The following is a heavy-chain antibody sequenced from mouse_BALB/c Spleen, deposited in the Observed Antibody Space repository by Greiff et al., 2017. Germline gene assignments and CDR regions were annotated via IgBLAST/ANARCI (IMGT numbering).Heavy chain of an antibody. Sequence: EVQLQESGPGLVKPSQSLSLTCTVTGYSITSDYAWNWIRQFPGNKLEWMGYISYSGSTSYNPSLKSRISITRDTSKNQFFLQLNSVTTEDTATYYCARKKDPLYSLYAMDYWGKGTSVTVSS. CDR3: ARKKDPLYSLYAMDY. CDR2: ISYSGST. CDR1: GYSITSDYA. V-gene: IGHV3-2*02. J-gene: IGHJ4*01. D-gene: IGHD2-12*01.